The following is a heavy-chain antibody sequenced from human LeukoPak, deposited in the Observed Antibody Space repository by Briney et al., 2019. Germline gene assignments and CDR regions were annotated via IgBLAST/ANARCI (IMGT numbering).Heavy chain of an antibody. J-gene: IGHJ4*02. CDR2: ISYDGSNK. D-gene: IGHD3-10*01. CDR1: GFTFSSYA. CDR3: ARALTMVRGVNYY. Sequence: PGGSLRLSCAASGFTFSSYAMRWVRQAPGKGLEWVAVISYDGSNKYYADSVKGRFTITRDNSKNTLYLQMNSLRAEGTAVYYCARALTMVRGVNYYWGQGTLVTASS. V-gene: IGHV3-30*04.